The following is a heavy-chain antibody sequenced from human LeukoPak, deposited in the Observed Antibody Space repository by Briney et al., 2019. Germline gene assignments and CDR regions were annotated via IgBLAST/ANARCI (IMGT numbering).Heavy chain of an antibody. CDR1: GFTFSSYG. V-gene: IGHV3-30*18. CDR2: ISYDGSNK. Sequence: GGSLRLSCAAFGFTFSSYGMHWVRQAPGKGLEWVAVISYDGSNKYYADSVKGRFTISRDNSKNTLYLQMNSLRAEDTAVYYCAKGGGDFPYYFDYWGQGTLVTVSS. D-gene: IGHD3-16*01. J-gene: IGHJ4*02. CDR3: AKGGGDFPYYFDY.